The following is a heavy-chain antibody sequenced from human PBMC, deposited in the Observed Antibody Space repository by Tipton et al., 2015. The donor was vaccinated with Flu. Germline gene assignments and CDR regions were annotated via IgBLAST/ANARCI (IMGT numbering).Heavy chain of an antibody. V-gene: IGHV4-34*01. J-gene: IGHJ3*02. CDR3: ARGDAFDI. Sequence: TLSLTCAVYGGSFSGYYWSWIRQPPGKGLEWIGEIKHSGSTNYNPSLKSRVTISVDTSKNQFSLKLSSVTAADTAVYYCARGDAFDIWGQGTMVTVSS. CDR2: IKHSGST. CDR1: GGSFSGYY.